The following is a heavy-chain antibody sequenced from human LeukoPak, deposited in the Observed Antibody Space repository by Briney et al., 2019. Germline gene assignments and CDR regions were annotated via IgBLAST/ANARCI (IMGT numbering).Heavy chain of an antibody. J-gene: IGHJ4*02. CDR2: IYYSGST. D-gene: IGHD2-15*01. CDR1: GGSISSYY. CDR3: ARIRNGCSGGSCYSGPRSYYFDY. V-gene: IGHV4-59*01. Sequence: SETLSLTCTVSGGSISSYYWSWIRQPPGKGLEWIGYIYYSGSTNCNPSLKSRVTISVDTSKNQFSLKLSSVTAADTAVYYCARIRNGCSGGSCYSGPRSYYFDYWGQGTLVTVSS.